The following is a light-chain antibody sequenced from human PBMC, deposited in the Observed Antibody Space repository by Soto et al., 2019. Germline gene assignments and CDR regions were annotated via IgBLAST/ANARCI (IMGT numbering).Light chain of an antibody. Sequence: QSALTQPASVSGSPGQSITISCTGTSSDVGSYNLVSWYKQHPGKAPKLMIYEGSKRPSGVSNRCSGSKSGNTDSLTISGLQDEQEADYYCCSYAGSIVFGGGTQLTVL. CDR1: SSDVGSYNL. J-gene: IGLJ2*01. CDR3: CSYAGSIV. CDR2: EGS. V-gene: IGLV2-23*01.